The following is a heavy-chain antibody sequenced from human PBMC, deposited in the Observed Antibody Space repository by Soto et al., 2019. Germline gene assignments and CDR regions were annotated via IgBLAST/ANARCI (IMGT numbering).Heavy chain of an antibody. CDR3: ASQIQWSYSSGWQWPYYFDY. V-gene: IGHV3-9*01. D-gene: IGHD6-19*01. J-gene: IGHJ4*02. CDR2: ISWNSGSI. CDR1: GFTFDDYA. Sequence: PGGSLRLSCAASGFTFDDYAMHWVRQAPGKGLEWVSGISWNSGSIGYADSVKGRFTISRDNAKNSLYLQMNSLRAEDTALYYCASQIQWSYSSGWQWPYYFDYWGQGTLVTVSS.